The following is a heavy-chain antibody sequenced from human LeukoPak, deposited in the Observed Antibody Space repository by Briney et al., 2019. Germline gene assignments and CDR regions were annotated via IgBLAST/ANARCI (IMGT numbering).Heavy chain of an antibody. CDR3: ARGVGVRYSYGPNYFDY. Sequence: KPSETLSLTCAVYGGSFSGYYWSWIRQPPGKGLEWIGEINHSGSTNYNPSLKSRVTISVDTSKNQFSLKLSSVTAADTAVYYCARGVGVRYSYGPNYFDYWGQGTLVTVSS. CDR2: INHSGST. V-gene: IGHV4-34*01. CDR1: GGSFSGYY. J-gene: IGHJ4*02. D-gene: IGHD5-18*01.